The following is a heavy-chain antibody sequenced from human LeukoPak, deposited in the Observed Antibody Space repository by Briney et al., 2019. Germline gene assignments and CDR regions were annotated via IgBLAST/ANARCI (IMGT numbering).Heavy chain of an antibody. CDR2: INPRGGSK. Sequence: GASVTVSCKASGYTFTKYFMHWVRQAPEQGLGWMGIINPRGGSKGYAQKFQGRITMTTDMSTRTVYMELSSLESEDTAVYYCARRDCVGDCYSNWFDPWGQGTLVTVSS. CDR1: GYTFTKYF. D-gene: IGHD2-21*02. CDR3: ARRDCVGDCYSNWFDP. V-gene: IGHV1-46*01. J-gene: IGHJ5*02.